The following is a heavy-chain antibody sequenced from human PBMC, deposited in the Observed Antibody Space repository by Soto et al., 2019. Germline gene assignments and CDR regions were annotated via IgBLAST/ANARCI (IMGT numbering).Heavy chain of an antibody. CDR2: IGTAGDT. CDR3: ARVKGVVGPVPRDYYYYGMDD. V-gene: IGHV3-13*01. Sequence: GGSLRLSCAASGFTFSSYDMHWVRQAPGKGLEWVSAIGTAGDTYYQGSVKGRFNISRENAKNSLYLQMNSLRAEDTAVYYCARVKGVVGPVPRDYYYYGMDDWGQGTTVTVSS. J-gene: IGHJ6*02. D-gene: IGHD3-3*01. CDR1: GFTFSSYD.